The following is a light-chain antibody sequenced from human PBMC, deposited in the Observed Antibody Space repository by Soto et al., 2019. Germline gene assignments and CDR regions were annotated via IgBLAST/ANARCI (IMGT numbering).Light chain of an antibody. V-gene: IGKV3-15*01. J-gene: IGKJ5*01. CDR2: GAS. CDR3: QQYGSSIT. Sequence: EIVMTQSPGTLSVSPGERASLSCRASLSVSTNLAWYQQKPGQAPRLLIYGASTRATGISARFSGSGSGTDFTLTISRLEPEDFAVYYCQQYGSSITFGQGTRLEIK. CDR1: LSVSTN.